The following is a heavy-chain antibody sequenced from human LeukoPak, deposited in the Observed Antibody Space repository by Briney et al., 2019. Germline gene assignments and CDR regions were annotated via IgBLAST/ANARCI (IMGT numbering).Heavy chain of an antibody. V-gene: IGHV3-21*01. J-gene: IGHJ4*02. CDR2: ISSSSSYI. Sequence: GGSLRLSCAASGFTFSSYGMHWVRQAPGKGLEWVSSISSSSSYIYYADSVKGRFTVSRDNAKNSLYLLMNSLRAEDTAVYYCARTTVVTLIDYWGQGTLVTVSS. CDR3: ARTTVVTLIDY. D-gene: IGHD4-23*01. CDR1: GFTFSSYG.